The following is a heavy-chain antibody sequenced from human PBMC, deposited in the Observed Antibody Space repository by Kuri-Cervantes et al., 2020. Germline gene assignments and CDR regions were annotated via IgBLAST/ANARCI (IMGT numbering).Heavy chain of an antibody. V-gene: IGHV4-59*01. CDR1: GGPFSGYY. CDR2: IYYSGST. J-gene: IGHJ2*01. CDR3: ARVSSGWYGYFDL. Sequence: SQTLSLTCAVYGGPFSGYYWSWIRQPPGKGLEWIGYIYYSGSTNYNPSLKSRVTISVDTSKNQFSLKLSSVTAADTAVYYCARVSSGWYGYFDLWGRGTLVTVSS. D-gene: IGHD6-19*01.